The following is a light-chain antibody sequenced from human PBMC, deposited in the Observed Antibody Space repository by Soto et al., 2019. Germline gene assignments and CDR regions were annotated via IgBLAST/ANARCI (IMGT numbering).Light chain of an antibody. V-gene: IGLV1-40*01. CDR2: GNT. J-gene: IGLJ1*01. CDR3: QSYDSSLTALYV. Sequence: QSVLTQPPSVSGAPGQRVTISCTGSSSKIGAGYDVQWYQQLPGTAPKLLMYGNTNRPSGVPDRFSGSKSGTSASLAITGLQAEDEADYYCQSYDSSLTALYVFGTGTKV. CDR1: SSKIGAGYD.